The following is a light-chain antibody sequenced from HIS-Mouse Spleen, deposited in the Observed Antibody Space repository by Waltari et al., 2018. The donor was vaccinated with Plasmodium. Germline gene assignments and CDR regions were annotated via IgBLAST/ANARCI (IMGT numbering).Light chain of an antibody. CDR2: EGS. Sequence: QSALTQPASVSGSPGQSITISYTGTSSDVGSYNLVSCYQQHPGKAPKLMIYEGSKRPSGVSKRFSGSKSGNTASLTISGLQAEYEADYYCCSYAGSSTFVVFGGGTKLTVL. CDR3: CSYAGSSTFVV. V-gene: IGLV2-23*03. J-gene: IGLJ2*01. CDR1: SSDVGSYNL.